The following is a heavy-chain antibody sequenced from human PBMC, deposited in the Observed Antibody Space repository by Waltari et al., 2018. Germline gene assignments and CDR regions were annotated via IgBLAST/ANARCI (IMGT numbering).Heavy chain of an antibody. V-gene: IGHV3-11*04. Sequence: QVRLVASGGGLVMPGGSLRLSCAASGFPFRDYYMTWIRQSPGKGLEWISYITGSGTTISYADSVKGRFTISRDNAENSLYLQLNSLRAEDTAVYYCAREYFYRFDYWGQGTLVTVSS. J-gene: IGHJ4*02. CDR1: GFPFRDYY. D-gene: IGHD3-10*01. CDR2: ITGSGTTI. CDR3: AREYFYRFDY.